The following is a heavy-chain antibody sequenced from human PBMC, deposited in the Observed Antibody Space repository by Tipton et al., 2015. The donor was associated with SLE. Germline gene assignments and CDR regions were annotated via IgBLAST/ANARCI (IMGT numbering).Heavy chain of an antibody. J-gene: IGHJ4*02. CDR1: GFTFSAYG. V-gene: IGHV3-33*08. CDR2: MWYDGNDK. CDR3: ATTTTMTNYIDY. Sequence: SLRLSCATSGFTFSAYGMHWVRQAPGKGLEWVALMWYDGNDKYYADSVKGRFTISRDNSKNTLYLQMNSLRGEDTAVYYCATTTTMTNYIDYWGQGTLVTVSS. D-gene: IGHD4-17*01.